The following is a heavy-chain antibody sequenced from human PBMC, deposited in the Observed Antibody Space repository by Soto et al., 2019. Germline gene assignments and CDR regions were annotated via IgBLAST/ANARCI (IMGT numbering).Heavy chain of an antibody. CDR3: ARDRASAYYGNFDY. J-gene: IGHJ4*02. D-gene: IGHD3-3*01. CDR2: ISAYNGNT. CDR1: GYPFTIYG. V-gene: IGHV1-18*04. Sequence: GGSGKVSFKASGYPFTIYGISWVRQAPGQGLEWMGWISAYNGNTNYAQKLQGRVTMTTDTSTSTAYMELRSLRSDDTAVYYCARDRASAYYGNFDYWGQGTMVTVSS.